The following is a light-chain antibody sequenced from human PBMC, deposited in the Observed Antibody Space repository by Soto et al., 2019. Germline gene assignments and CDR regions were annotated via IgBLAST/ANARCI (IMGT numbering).Light chain of an antibody. Sequence: IPLTPFPSALSASVGDRVTLPFPASQTISSWLAWYQQKPGKAPKLLIYKASTLKSGVPSRFSGSGSGTEFTLTISSLQPDDFATYYCQHYNSYSEAFGQGTKVDIK. J-gene: IGKJ1*01. CDR1: QTISSW. V-gene: IGKV1-5*03. CDR2: KAS. CDR3: QHYNSYSEA.